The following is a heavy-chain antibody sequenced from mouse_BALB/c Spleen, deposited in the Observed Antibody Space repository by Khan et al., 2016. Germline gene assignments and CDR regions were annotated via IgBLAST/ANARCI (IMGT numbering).Heavy chain of an antibody. CDR2: IRHKANGYTT. CDR3: ARDRDYGSRYLYFDV. D-gene: IGHD1-1*01. V-gene: IGHV7-3*02. CDR1: GFTFTDYY. J-gene: IGHJ1*01. Sequence: EVELVESGGGLVQPGGSLRLSCATSGFTFTDYYMSWVRQPPGKALEWLGFIRHKANGYTTEHSASVKGRFTISRDNSQSILYLQMITLRAEDSATYYCARDRDYGSRYLYFDVWGAGTTVTVSS.